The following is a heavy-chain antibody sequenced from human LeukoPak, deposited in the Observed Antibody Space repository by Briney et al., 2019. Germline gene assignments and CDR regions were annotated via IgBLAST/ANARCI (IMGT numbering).Heavy chain of an antibody. CDR1: GGSISSSSYY. CDR3: ARGYYYDSSGYFHHDAFDI. D-gene: IGHD3-22*01. Sequence: SETLSLTCTVSGGSISSSSYYWGWIRQPPGKGLEWIGSTYYSGSTYYNPSLKSRVTISVDTSKNQFSLKLSSVTAADTAVYYCARGYYYDSSGYFHHDAFDIWGQGTMVTVSS. CDR2: TYYSGST. V-gene: IGHV4-39*07. J-gene: IGHJ3*02.